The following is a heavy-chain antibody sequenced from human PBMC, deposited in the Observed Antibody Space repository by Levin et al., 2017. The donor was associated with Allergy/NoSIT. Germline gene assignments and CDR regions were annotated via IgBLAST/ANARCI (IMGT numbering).Heavy chain of an antibody. CDR2: ISSSSSTI. J-gene: IGHJ3*02. D-gene: IGHD3-16*02. V-gene: IGHV3-48*01. CDR1: GFTFSSYS. Sequence: GGSLRLSCAASGFTFSSYSMNWVRQAPGKGLEWVSYISSSSSTIYYADSVKGRFTISRDNAKNSLYLQMNSLRAEDTAVYYCARAPYDYVWGSYRTDAFDIWGQGTMVTVSS. CDR3: ARAPYDYVWGSYRTDAFDI.